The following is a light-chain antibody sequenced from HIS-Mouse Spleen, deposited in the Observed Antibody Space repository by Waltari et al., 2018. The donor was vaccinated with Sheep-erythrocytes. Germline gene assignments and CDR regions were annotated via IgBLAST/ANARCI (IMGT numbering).Light chain of an antibody. CDR2: EVS. Sequence: QSALTQPASVSGSPGQSITISCTGTSSDVGGYNYVSWYQQHPGKAPKLMIYEVSNRPSGVSIRFSGSKSGNTASLTISGLQAEDEADYYCCSYAGSSTPWVFGGGTKLTVL. CDR3: CSYAGSSTPWV. V-gene: IGLV2-14*01. CDR1: SSDVGGYNY. J-gene: IGLJ3*02.